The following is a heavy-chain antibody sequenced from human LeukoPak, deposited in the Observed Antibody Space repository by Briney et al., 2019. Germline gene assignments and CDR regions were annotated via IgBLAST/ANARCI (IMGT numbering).Heavy chain of an antibody. CDR1: GFTFTNYA. CDR2: ISGTT. J-gene: IGHJ2*01. Sequence: GGSLRLSCAASGFTFTNYAMNWVRQAPGKGLEWVSTISGTTYYADSVKGRFSISRDTPKSTLFLQMNNLRAEDTAVYYCAKILSSMYFDLWGRGALVTVSS. V-gene: IGHV3-23*01. CDR3: AKILSSMYFDL. D-gene: IGHD3-10*01.